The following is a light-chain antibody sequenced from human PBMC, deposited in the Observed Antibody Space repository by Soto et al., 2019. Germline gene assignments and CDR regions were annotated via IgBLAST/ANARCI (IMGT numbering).Light chain of an antibody. CDR3: NSYAGSNIYV. J-gene: IGLJ1*01. CDR1: SSDVGGYNF. CDR2: EVN. V-gene: IGLV2-8*01. Sequence: QSALTQPPSASGSPGQSVTISCTGTSSDVGGYNFVSWYQHHPGKAPKLIIYEVNKRPSGVPNRFSGSKSGNTASLTVSGRQAVYEADYYCNSYAGSNIYVFGTGTKLTVL.